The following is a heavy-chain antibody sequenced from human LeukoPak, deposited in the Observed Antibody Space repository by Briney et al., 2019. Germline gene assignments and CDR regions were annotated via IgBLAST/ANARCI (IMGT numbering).Heavy chain of an antibody. V-gene: IGHV4-34*01. Sequence: GSLRLSCAASEFSVGSNYMTWVRQAPGKGLEWIGEINHSGSTNYNPSLKSRVTISVDTSKNQFSLKLSSVTAADTAVYYCARHSRVYGSGSYSAYYYYYYMDVWGKGTTVTISS. D-gene: IGHD3-10*01. J-gene: IGHJ6*03. CDR2: INHSGST. CDR1: EFSVGSNY. CDR3: ARHSRVYGSGSYSAYYYYYYMDV.